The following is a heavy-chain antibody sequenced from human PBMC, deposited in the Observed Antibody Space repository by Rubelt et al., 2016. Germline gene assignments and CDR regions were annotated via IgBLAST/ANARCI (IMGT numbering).Heavy chain of an antibody. CDR2: INAGNGNT. CDR1: GYTFTSYA. Sequence: QVQLVQSGAEVKKPGASVKVSCKASGYTFTSYAMHWVRQAPGQRLEWMGWINAGNGNTKYSQKFQGRVTITRDTSASTAYMELSSLTSEDTAVYSCLRGRRPGDPPYWGQGTLVTASS. CDR3: LRGRRPGDPPY. D-gene: IGHD1-14*01. J-gene: IGHJ4*02. V-gene: IGHV1-3*01.